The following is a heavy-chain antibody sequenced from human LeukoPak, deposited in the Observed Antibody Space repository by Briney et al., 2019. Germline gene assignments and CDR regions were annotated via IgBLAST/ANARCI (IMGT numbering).Heavy chain of an antibody. CDR2: ISYDGSNK. J-gene: IGHJ4*02. V-gene: IGHV3-30*18. CDR3: AKDPPLVD. D-gene: IGHD2-15*01. CDR1: GFTFSSYG. Sequence: PGRSLRLSCAASGFTFSSYGMHWVRQAPGKGLEWVAVISYDGSNKYYADSVKGRFTISRDNSKNTLYLQMNSLRAEDTAVYYCAKDPPLVDWGQGTLVTVSS.